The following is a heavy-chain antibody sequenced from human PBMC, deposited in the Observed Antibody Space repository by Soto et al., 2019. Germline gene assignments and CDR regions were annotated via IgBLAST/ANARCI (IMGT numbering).Heavy chain of an antibody. CDR1: GFTFSSYA. J-gene: IGHJ1*01. D-gene: IGHD3-22*01. CDR2: ISGSGGST. Sequence: PGGSLRLSCAASGFTFSSYAMTWVRQAPGKGLEWVSVISGSGGSTYSADSVKGRFTISRDNSKNTLYLQMNSLRAEDTAIYYCAKDPYDSSGYYHDYWGQGTLATVSS. CDR3: AKDPYDSSGYYHDY. V-gene: IGHV3-23*01.